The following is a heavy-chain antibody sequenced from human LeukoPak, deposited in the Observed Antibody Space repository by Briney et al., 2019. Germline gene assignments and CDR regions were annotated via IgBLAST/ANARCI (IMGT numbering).Heavy chain of an antibody. V-gene: IGHV3-48*03. D-gene: IGHD3-3*01. CDR1: GFTFSSYE. CDR2: ISSSGSTL. CDR3: ARWYYDFWSGYYLLDY. J-gene: IGHJ4*02. Sequence: GGSLRLSCAASGFTFSSYEMNWVRQAPGKGLEWVSYISSSGSTLYYADSVKGRFTISRDNAKNSLYLQMNSLRAEDTAVYYCARWYYDFWSGYYLLDYWGQGTLVTVSS.